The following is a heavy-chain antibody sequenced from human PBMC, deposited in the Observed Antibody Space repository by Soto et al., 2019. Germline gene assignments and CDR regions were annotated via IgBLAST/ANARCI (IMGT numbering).Heavy chain of an antibody. V-gene: IGHV1-18*01. CDR1: GYTFTSYG. J-gene: IGHJ6*02. CDR3: ARYSSSWSYYYYYYGMDV. D-gene: IGHD6-13*01. CDR2: ISAYNGNT. Sequence: ASVKVSCKASGYTFTSYGISWVRQAPGQGLEWMGWISAYNGNTKYAQKLQGRVTMTTDTSTSTAYMELMSLRSDDTAVYYCARYSSSWSYYYYYYGMDVWGQGTTVTVSS.